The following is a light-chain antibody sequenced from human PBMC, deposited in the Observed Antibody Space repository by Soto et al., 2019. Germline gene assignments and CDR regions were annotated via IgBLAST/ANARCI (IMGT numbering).Light chain of an antibody. CDR2: SNN. CDR3: AALNDSLNGPV. CDR1: SSNIGSNT. V-gene: IGLV1-44*01. Sequence: VLTQPPSASGTPGQRVTISCSGSSSNIGSNTVNWYQQLPGTAPKLLIYSNNQRPSGVPDRFSGSKSGTSASLAISGLQSEDEADYYCAALNDSLNGPVFGGGTKLTVL. J-gene: IGLJ2*01.